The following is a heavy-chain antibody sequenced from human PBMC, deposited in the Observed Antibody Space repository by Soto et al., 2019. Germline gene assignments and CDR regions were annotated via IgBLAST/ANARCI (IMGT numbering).Heavy chain of an antibody. CDR3: ARPYDFWSGYYYYYGMDV. V-gene: IGHV4-34*01. D-gene: IGHD3-3*01. CDR1: EGKCGGHD. J-gene: IGHJ6*02. CDR2: INHSGCT. Sequence: LRWGVEEGKCGGHDWRWISQQTGKGLEWIREINHSGCTNYNPSLKSRVTISVDTSKNQFSLKLSSVTAADTAVYYCARPYDFWSGYYYYYGMDVWGQGTTVTVSS.